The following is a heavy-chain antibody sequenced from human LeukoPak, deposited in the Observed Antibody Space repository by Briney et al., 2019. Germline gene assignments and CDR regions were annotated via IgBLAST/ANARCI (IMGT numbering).Heavy chain of an antibody. CDR3: ARGGYCGGDCYFYY. V-gene: IGHV4-61*02. CDR1: GGSISSGSYY. CDR2: IYTSGST. D-gene: IGHD2-21*02. J-gene: IGHJ4*01. Sequence: SETLSLTCTVSGGSISSGSYYWSWIRQPAGKGLEWIGRIYTSGSTNYNPSLKSRVTISVDTSKNQFSLKLSSVTAADTAVYYCARGGYCGGDCYFYYWGHGTLVTVSS.